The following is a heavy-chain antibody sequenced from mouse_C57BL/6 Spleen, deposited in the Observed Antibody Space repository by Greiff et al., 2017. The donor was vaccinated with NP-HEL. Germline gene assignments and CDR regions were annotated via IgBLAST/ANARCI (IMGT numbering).Heavy chain of an antibody. J-gene: IGHJ1*03. CDR3: ARDPYGSSYWYFDV. CDR2: ISYDGSN. D-gene: IGHD1-1*01. Sequence: DVKLVESGPGLVKPSQSLSLTCSVTGYSITSGYYWNWIRQFPGNKLEWMGYISYDGSNNYNPSLKNRISITRDTSKNQFFLKLNSVTTEDTATYYCARDPYGSSYWYFDVWGTGTTVTVSS. V-gene: IGHV3-6*01. CDR1: GYSITSGYY.